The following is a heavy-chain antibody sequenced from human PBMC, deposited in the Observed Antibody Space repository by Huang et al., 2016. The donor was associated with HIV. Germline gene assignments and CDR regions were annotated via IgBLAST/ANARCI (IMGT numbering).Heavy chain of an antibody. Sequence: QVQLQQWGAGLLKPSETLSLTCAVYGGSFTIYYWTWIRQSPGKGLEWIGEINHSGSTNYNPSRKSRVTLSVDTSKNQFSLKLTSLTAADTAVYYCARGSGALWWSPEGYFDLWGRGTLVTVSS. CDR2: INHSGST. J-gene: IGHJ2*01. CDR1: GGSFTIYY. V-gene: IGHV4-34*01. D-gene: IGHD2-21*01. CDR3: ARGSGALWWSPEGYFDL.